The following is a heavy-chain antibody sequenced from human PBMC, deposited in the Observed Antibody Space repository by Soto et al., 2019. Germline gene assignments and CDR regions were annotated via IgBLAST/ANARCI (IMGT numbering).Heavy chain of an antibody. V-gene: IGHV1-46*03. J-gene: IGHJ4*02. CDR3: ASGGGELYYFDY. CDR1: GYTFTSYY. D-gene: IGHD1-7*01. CDR2: INPSGGST. Sequence: GASVKVSCKASGYTFTSYYMHWVRQAPGQGLEWMGIINPSGGSTSYAQKSQGRVTMTRDTSTSTVYMELSSLRSEDTAVYYCASGGGELYYFDYWGQGTLVTVSS.